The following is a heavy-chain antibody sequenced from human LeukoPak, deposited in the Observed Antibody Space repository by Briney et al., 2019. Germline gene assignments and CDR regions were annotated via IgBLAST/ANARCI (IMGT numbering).Heavy chain of an antibody. CDR3: AREGGARSTARL. D-gene: IGHD3-10*01. CDR2: IKQDGSEK. CDR1: GFTFSNYW. V-gene: IGHV3-7*01. Sequence: PGGSLRLSCAASGFTFSNYWMSCVRQAPGKGLEWVAKIKQDGSEKSYVDSVKGRFTISRDNAKNSLDLQMNSLRGEDTAVYYCAREGGARSTARLWGQGTLVTVSS. J-gene: IGHJ4*02.